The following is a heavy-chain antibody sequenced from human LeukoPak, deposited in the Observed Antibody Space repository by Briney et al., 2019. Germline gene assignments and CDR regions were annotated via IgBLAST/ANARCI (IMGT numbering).Heavy chain of an antibody. CDR3: ARSPAAIVSWFDP. CDR2: IYYSGST. J-gene: IGHJ5*02. V-gene: IGHV4-30-4*08. CDR1: GGSISSGDYY. Sequence: SETLSLTCTGSGGSISSGDYYWSWIRQPPGKALEWIGYIYYSGSTYYNPSLKSRVTISVDTSKNQFSLKLSSVTAADTAVYYCARSPAAIVSWFDPWGQGTLVTVSS. D-gene: IGHD2-2*01.